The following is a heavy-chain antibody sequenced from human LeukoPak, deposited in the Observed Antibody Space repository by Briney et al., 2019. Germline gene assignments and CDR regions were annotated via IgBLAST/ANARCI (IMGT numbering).Heavy chain of an antibody. D-gene: IGHD3-3*01. CDR1: GFTFNSYA. Sequence: GGSLRLSCAASGFTFNSYAIHWVRQAPGKGLEWVALISYDGSTKYSTDSVQGRFTISRDNSKNKLYLQMNSLRPEDTAVYYCAGHFGAWHYFDYWGQGTLVTVSS. J-gene: IGHJ4*02. V-gene: IGHV3-30*04. CDR2: ISYDGSTK. CDR3: AGHFGAWHYFDY.